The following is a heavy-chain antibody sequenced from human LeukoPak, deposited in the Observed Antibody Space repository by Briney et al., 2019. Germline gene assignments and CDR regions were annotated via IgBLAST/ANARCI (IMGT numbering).Heavy chain of an antibody. J-gene: IGHJ4*02. CDR1: GYTFTDYY. CDR3: ARDPRITGTKESDY. CDR2: IYPSGGTT. D-gene: IGHD1-7*01. V-gene: IGHV1-46*01. Sequence: GASVKVSCKTSGYTFTDYYIHWVRQAPGQGLEWIGIIYPSGGTTDTSRTFQGRVTMTRDTSTSTVYMELSSLRSEDTAVYYCARDPRITGTKESDYWGQGTLVTVSS.